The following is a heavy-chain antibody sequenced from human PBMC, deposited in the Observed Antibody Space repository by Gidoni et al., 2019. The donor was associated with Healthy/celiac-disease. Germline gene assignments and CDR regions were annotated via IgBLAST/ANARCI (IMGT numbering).Heavy chain of an antibody. Sequence: GFTFSSYSMNWVRQAPGKGLEWVSSISSSSSYIYYADSVKGRFTISRDNAKNSLYLQMNSLRAEDTAVYYCARYTTMNQIVGGAFDIWGQGTMVTVSS. V-gene: IGHV3-21*01. D-gene: IGHD2-21*01. J-gene: IGHJ3*02. CDR2: ISSSSSYI. CDR3: ARYTTMNQIVGGAFDI. CDR1: GFTFSSYS.